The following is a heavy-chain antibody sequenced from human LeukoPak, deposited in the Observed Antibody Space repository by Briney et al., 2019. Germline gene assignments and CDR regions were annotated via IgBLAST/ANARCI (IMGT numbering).Heavy chain of an antibody. V-gene: IGHV1-2*02. CDR2: INPNSGGT. Sequence: ASVKVSCKASGYTFTGYYMHWVRQAPGQGFEWIGWINPNSGGTNCAQRFQGRVTMTTDTSTSTAYMELRSLRSDDTAVYYCARSITMIVVADDAFDIWGQGTMVTVSS. J-gene: IGHJ3*02. CDR1: GYTFTGYY. CDR3: ARSITMIVVADDAFDI. D-gene: IGHD3-22*01.